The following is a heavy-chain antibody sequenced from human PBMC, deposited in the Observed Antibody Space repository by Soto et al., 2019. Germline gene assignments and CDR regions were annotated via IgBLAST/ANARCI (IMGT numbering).Heavy chain of an antibody. CDR1: GFTFTSSA. J-gene: IGHJ5*02. D-gene: IGHD5-12*01. Sequence: SVKVSCKASGFTFTSSAVQWVRQARGQRLEWIGWIVVGSGNTNYAQKFQERVTITRDMSTSTAYIELSSLRSEDTAVYYCAADRYSGYDYNWFDPWGQGTLVTVSS. V-gene: IGHV1-58*01. CDR3: AADRYSGYDYNWFDP. CDR2: IVVGSGNT.